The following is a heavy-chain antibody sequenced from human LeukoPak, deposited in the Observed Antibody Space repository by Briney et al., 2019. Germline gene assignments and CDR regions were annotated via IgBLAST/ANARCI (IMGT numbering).Heavy chain of an antibody. Sequence: SETLSLTCAVYGESFSGYYWTWVRQPPGKGLEWIGDINHSGRTTYNLSLKSRVIISVDTSKNLFSLNLTSVTAADTAVYYCTRPWQRRYYMDVWGKGTTVAVSS. CDR3: TRPWQRRYYMDV. CDR1: GESFSGYY. V-gene: IGHV4-34*01. CDR2: INHSGRT. J-gene: IGHJ6*03.